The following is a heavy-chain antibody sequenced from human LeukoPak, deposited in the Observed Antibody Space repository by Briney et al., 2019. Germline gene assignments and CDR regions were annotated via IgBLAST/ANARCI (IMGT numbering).Heavy chain of an antibody. Sequence: KPSETLSLTCAVSGYSISSGYYWGWIRQPPGKGLEWIGSIYHSGSTYYNPSLKSRVTISVDTSKNQFSLKLSSVTAADTAVYYCARRGVRGLPSDYWGQGTLVTVSS. D-gene: IGHD3-10*01. V-gene: IGHV4-38-2*01. CDR3: ARRGVRGLPSDY. J-gene: IGHJ4*02. CDR1: GYSISSGYY. CDR2: IYHSGST.